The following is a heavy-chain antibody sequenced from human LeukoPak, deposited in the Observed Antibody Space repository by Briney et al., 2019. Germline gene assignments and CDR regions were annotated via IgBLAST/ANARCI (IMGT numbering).Heavy chain of an antibody. CDR2: ITGSGSAI. Sequence: PGRSLRLSCAPSGFTFSRYEMNWVRQAPGKGLEWHSYITGSGSAIYYADSVKGRFTISRDNAKNSLYLQMNSLRAEDTAVYYCAKDCRGGSCYDYWGQGTLVTVSS. D-gene: IGHD2-15*01. J-gene: IGHJ4*02. CDR1: GFTFSRYE. CDR3: AKDCRGGSCYDY. V-gene: IGHV3-48*03.